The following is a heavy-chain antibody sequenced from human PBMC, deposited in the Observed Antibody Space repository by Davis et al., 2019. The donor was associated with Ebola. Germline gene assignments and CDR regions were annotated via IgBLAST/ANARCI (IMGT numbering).Heavy chain of an antibody. J-gene: IGHJ4*02. Sequence: PGGSLRLSCAASGFTVSSNYMSWVRQAPGKGLEWVSVIYSGGSTYYADSVKGRFTISRDNSKNTLHLQMNSLRADDAAVYYCARGVGWLLDYWGQGTLVTVSS. CDR1: GFTVSSNY. V-gene: IGHV3-53*01. D-gene: IGHD3-22*01. CDR3: ARGVGWLLDY. CDR2: IYSGGST.